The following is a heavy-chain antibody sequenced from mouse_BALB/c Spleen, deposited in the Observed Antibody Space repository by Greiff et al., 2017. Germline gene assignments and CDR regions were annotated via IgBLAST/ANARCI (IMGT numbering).Heavy chain of an antibody. CDR3: APNYYGSAWFAY. Sequence: DVMLVESGPSLVKPSQTLSLTCSVTGDSITSGYWNWIRKFPGNKLEYMGYISYSGSTYYNPSLKSRISITRDTSKNQYYLQLNSVTTEDTATYYCAPNYYGSAWFAYWGQGTLVTVSA. D-gene: IGHD1-1*01. V-gene: IGHV3-8*02. CDR1: GDSITSGY. J-gene: IGHJ3*01. CDR2: ISYSGST.